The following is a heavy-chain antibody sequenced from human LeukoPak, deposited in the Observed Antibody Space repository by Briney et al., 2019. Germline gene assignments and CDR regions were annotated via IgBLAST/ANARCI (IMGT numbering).Heavy chain of an antibody. D-gene: IGHD3-10*01. CDR1: GFTFSGSA. CDR3: AIQKPGSYYKKPFDY. CDR2: IRSKANSYAT. J-gene: IGHJ4*02. Sequence: GGSLGLSCAASGFTFSGSAMHWVRQASGKGLEWVGRIRSKANSYATAYAASVKGRFTISRDDSKNTAYLQMNSLKTEDTAVYYCAIQKPGSYYKKPFDYWGQGTLVTVSS. V-gene: IGHV3-73*01.